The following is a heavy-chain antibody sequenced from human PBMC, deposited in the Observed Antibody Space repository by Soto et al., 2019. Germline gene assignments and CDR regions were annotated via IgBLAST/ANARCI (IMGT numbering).Heavy chain of an antibody. CDR3: VALGDCNSTSCCNP. CDR2: ISYSGNT. V-gene: IGHV4-59*01. J-gene: IGHJ5*02. CDR1: GESIGSYY. D-gene: IGHD2-2*01. Sequence: PSETLSLTCTVSGESIGSYYWSWIRQPPGKGLEWIGYISYSGNTNYNPFIKSRVTVSLDTSKNQFSLRLTSVNAAVTAVYYCVALGDCNSTSCCNPWGQGMLVTVSS.